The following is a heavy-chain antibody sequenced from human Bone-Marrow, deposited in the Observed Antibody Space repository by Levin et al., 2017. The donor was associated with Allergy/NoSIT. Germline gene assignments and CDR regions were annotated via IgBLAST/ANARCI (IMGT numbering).Heavy chain of an antibody. CDR3: ARDKPGIVGDSEAFDI. V-gene: IGHV1-69*06. J-gene: IGHJ3*02. Sequence: KISCKASGGTSSTTGITWVRQAPGQGLEWMGEIVPFYGTTTYAQTFRSRVTITAHTSTSTVYMELNGLRPEDTAMYYCARDKPGIVGDSEAFDIWGQGTMVTVS. CDR1: GGTSSTTG. D-gene: IGHD1-26*01. CDR2: IVPFYGTT.